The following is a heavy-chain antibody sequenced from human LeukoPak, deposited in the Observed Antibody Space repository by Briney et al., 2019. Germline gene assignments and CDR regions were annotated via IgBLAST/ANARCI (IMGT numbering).Heavy chain of an antibody. CDR1: GYIFTSYY. J-gene: IGHJ4*02. CDR3: ATRATTSGVFDY. D-gene: IGHD1-26*01. Sequence: ASVKVSCKASGYIFTSYYMHWVRQAPGQGLEWMGLINPSGGSTSYAQKFQGRVTMTRDTSTTTVYMELSSLRSEDTAVYYCATRATTSGVFDYWGQGTLVTVSS. CDR2: INPSGGST. V-gene: IGHV1-46*01.